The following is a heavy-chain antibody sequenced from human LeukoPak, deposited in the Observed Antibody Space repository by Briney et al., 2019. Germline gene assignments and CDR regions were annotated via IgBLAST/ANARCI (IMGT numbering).Heavy chain of an antibody. V-gene: IGHV3-9*01. CDR3: AKSRSRYSGYDPPGPYDY. Sequence: PGRSLRLSCAASGFTFDDYAMHWVRQAPGKGLEWVSGISWNSGSIGYADSVKGRFTISRDNAKNSLYLQMNSLRAEDTALYYCAKSRSRYSGYDPPGPYDYWGQGTLVTVSS. J-gene: IGHJ4*02. CDR2: ISWNSGSI. D-gene: IGHD5-12*01. CDR1: GFTFDDYA.